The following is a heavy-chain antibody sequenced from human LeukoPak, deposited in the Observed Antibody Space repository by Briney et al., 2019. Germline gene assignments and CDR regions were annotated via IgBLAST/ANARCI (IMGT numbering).Heavy chain of an antibody. J-gene: IGHJ1*01. D-gene: IGHD3-22*01. CDR1: GFTFSSHW. V-gene: IGHV3-74*01. Sequence: GRSLRLSCAASGFTFSSHWMHWVRQAPGKGLVWVSRIKSDGSTNYADSVKGRFTISRDNAKNTVSLQMNSLRAEDTGVYYCARAPSEIGGYYPEYFRHWGQGTLVTVAS. CDR2: IKSDGST. CDR3: ARAPSEIGGYYPEYFRH.